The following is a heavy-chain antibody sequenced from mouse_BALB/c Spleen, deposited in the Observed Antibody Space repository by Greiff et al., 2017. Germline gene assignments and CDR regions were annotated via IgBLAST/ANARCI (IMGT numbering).Heavy chain of an antibody. V-gene: IGHV2-9*02. CDR3: ARVDGYYTVYFDY. D-gene: IGHD2-3*01. CDR1: GFSLTSYG. CDR2: IWAGGST. Sequence: QVQLQQSGPGLVAPSQSLSITCTVSGFSLTSYGVHWVRQPPGKGLEWLGVIWAGGSTNYNSALMSRLSIIKDNSKSQVFLKMNSLQTDDTAMYYCARVDGYYTVYFDYWGQGTTLTVSS. J-gene: IGHJ2*01.